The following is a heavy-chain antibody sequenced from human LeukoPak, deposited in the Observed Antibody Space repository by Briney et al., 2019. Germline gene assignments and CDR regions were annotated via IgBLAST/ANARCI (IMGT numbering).Heavy chain of an antibody. Sequence: SETLSLTCTVSGGSISSYYWSWIRQPPGKGLEWIGYIYYSGSTNYNPSLKSRVTISVDTSKNQFSLKLSSVTAADTAVYYCAKDAAYDILTGYPFDYWGQGTLVTVSS. D-gene: IGHD3-9*01. CDR1: GGSISSYY. CDR3: AKDAAYDILTGYPFDY. J-gene: IGHJ4*02. CDR2: IYYSGST. V-gene: IGHV4-59*01.